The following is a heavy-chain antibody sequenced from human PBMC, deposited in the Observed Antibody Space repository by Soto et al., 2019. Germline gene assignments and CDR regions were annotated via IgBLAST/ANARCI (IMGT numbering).Heavy chain of an antibody. D-gene: IGHD3-10*01. CDR1: GYTFTSYA. CDR3: ARTPYGSGSYGVNYYYYGMDV. Sequence: ASVKVSCKASGYTFTSYAMHWVRQAPGQRLEWMGWINAGNGNTKYSQKFQGRVTITRDTSASTAYMELSSLRSEDTAVYYCARTPYGSGSYGVNYYYYGMDVWGQGTTVTVSS. J-gene: IGHJ6*02. CDR2: INAGNGNT. V-gene: IGHV1-3*01.